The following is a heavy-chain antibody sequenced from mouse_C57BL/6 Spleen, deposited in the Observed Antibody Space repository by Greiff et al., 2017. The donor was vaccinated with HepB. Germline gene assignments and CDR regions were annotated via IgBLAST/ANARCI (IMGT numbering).Heavy chain of an antibody. CDR2: IHPNSGST. D-gene: IGHD2-5*01. CDR1: GYTFTSYW. CDR3: ARHYSNYYWYFDV. Sequence: QVQLQQPGAELVKPGASVKLSCKASGYTFTSYWMHWVKQRPGQGLEWIGMIHPNSGSTNYNEKFKSKATLTVDKSSSTAYMQLSSLTSEDSAVYYCARHYSNYYWYFDVWGTGTTVTVSS. V-gene: IGHV1-64*01. J-gene: IGHJ1*03.